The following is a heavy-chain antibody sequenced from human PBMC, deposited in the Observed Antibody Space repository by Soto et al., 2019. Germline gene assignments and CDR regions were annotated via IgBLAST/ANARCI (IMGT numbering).Heavy chain of an antibody. J-gene: IGHJ5*02. CDR1: GYAFSNND. CDR3: ARMATSGTLNWFDP. CDR2: MNPNSGNG. Sequence: AAVKVSCKASGYAFSNNDISWVRQSTGQGLEWMGWMNPNSGNGGYAQKFQGRVTMTRDTSTSTAYMELSSLASDDTAIYYCARMATSGTLNWFDPWGQGTLVTVSS. V-gene: IGHV1-8*01.